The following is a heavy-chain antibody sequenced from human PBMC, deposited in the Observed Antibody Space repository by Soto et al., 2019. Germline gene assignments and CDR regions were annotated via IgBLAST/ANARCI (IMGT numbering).Heavy chain of an antibody. Sequence: PGGSLRLSCTASGFTFGDYAMTWFRQAPGKGLEWVGFIRSKAYGGTTEYAASVKGRFIISRDDSKSIAYLQMNSLKTEDTAVYYCSKGDPVSYYYYYGMDVWGQGTTVTVSS. CDR3: SKGDPVSYYYYYGMDV. CDR1: GFTFGDYA. V-gene: IGHV3-49*03. J-gene: IGHJ6*02. CDR2: IRSKAYGGTT.